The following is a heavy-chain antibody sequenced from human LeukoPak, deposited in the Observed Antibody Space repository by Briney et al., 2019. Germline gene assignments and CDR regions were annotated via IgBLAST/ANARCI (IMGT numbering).Heavy chain of an antibody. J-gene: IGHJ3*02. Sequence: PGGSLRLSCAASGFTFSSYAMSWVRQAPGKGLEWVSAISGSGGSTYYADSVKGRFTISRGNSKNTLYLQMNSLRAEDTAVYYCAKVFHDSSGYYYPLDAFDIWGQGTMVTVSS. CDR1: GFTFSSYA. CDR2: ISGSGGST. V-gene: IGHV3-23*01. D-gene: IGHD3-22*01. CDR3: AKVFHDSSGYYYPLDAFDI.